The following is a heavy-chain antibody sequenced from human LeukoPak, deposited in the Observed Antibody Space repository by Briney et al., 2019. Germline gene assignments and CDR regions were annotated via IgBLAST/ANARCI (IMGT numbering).Heavy chain of an antibody. CDR2: TSSSGNTI. V-gene: IGHV3-48*03. CDR3: ARGMADYVWGSYRYIGDY. D-gene: IGHD3-16*02. J-gene: IGHJ4*02. Sequence: GGSLRLSCAASGFTFSTYEMNWVRQAPGKGLEWVSYTSSSGNTIYYADSVKGRFTISRDNAKNSLYLQMNSLRAEDTAVYYCARGMADYVWGSYRYIGDYWGQGTLVTVSS. CDR1: GFTFSTYE.